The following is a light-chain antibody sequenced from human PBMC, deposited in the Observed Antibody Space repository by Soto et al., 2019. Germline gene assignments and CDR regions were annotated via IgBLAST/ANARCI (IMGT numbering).Light chain of an antibody. CDR3: CSSAPESTYV. Sequence: QSALTQPASVSGSPGQSITISCTGPSSDVGSYNLVSWYQQHPDKAPQLMIYKGTQRPSGVSNRFSGSTSGNAASLTISGLQAGDEADYFCCSSAPESTYVFGTGTKVTVL. V-gene: IGLV2-23*01. CDR1: SSDVGSYNL. J-gene: IGLJ1*01. CDR2: KGT.